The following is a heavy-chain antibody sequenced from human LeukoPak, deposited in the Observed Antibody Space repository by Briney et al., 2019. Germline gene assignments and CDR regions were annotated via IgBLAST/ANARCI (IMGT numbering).Heavy chain of an antibody. V-gene: IGHV4-4*02. Sequence: PSGTLSLTCAVSGGSLSSSHWWSWVRQPSGKGLEWIGEIHHGGSTNYNPSLKSRVTISVDKSTNQFSLKLSSVTAADTAVYYCARDILTGYSYYFDYWGQGTLVTVSS. J-gene: IGHJ4*02. CDR3: ARDILTGYSYYFDY. CDR2: IHHGGST. CDR1: GGSLSSSHW. D-gene: IGHD3-9*01.